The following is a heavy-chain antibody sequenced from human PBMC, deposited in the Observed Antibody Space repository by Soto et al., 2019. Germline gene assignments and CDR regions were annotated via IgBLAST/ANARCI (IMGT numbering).Heavy chain of an antibody. D-gene: IGHD2-15*01. V-gene: IGHV4-34*01. CDR1: GGSFSGYY. CDR3: ARDQRAQLVVTREGADAFDI. CDR2: INPGGST. J-gene: IGHJ3*02. Sequence: QVQLQQWGAGLLKPSETLSLTCAVYGGSFSGYYWSWIRQPPGKGLEWIGEINPGGSTNYNPSLRIRVTIAVDTSKNRFSLWLCSVSAADTAVYYCARDQRAQLVVTREGADAFDICGQGTIVAVCS.